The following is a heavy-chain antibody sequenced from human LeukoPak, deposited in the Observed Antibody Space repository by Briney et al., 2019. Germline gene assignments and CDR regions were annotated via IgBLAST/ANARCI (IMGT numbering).Heavy chain of an antibody. CDR2: INHSGST. CDR3: ARVPSSGWIDY. Sequence: PSETLSLTCAVYGGSFSGYYWSWIRQPPGKGLEWIGEINHSGSTNYNPSLKSRVTISVDTSKNQFSLKLSSVTAADTAVYYCARVPSSGWIDYWGQGTLVTVSS. CDR1: GGSFSGYY. V-gene: IGHV4-34*01. J-gene: IGHJ4*02. D-gene: IGHD6-19*01.